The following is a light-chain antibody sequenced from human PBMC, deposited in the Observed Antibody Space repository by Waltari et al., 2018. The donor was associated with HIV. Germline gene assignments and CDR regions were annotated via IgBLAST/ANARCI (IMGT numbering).Light chain of an antibody. Sequence: QSALTQPPSVSGSPGQSVSISCPGPTTDVGFYDDVSWYHQYPGKAPKLIIFDVYQRPSGVPERFSGSKSGNTASLTISGLQTEDEADYFCCAYAAGHVSYVFGNGTAVAVL. CDR3: CAYAAGHVSYV. CDR1: TTDVGFYDD. J-gene: IGLJ1*01. V-gene: IGLV2-11*01. CDR2: DVY.